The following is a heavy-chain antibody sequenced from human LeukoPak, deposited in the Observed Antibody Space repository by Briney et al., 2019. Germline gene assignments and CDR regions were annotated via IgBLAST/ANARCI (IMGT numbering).Heavy chain of an antibody. D-gene: IGHD4-17*01. CDR3: ARTLNGDYGWYFDL. Sequence: ASVKVSCKASGGTFSSYAISWVRQAPGQGLEWMGGIIPIFGTANYAQKFQGRVTITADKSTSTAYMELSSLRSEDTAVYYCARTLNGDYGWYFDLWGRGTLVTVSS. J-gene: IGHJ2*01. CDR2: IIPIFGTA. V-gene: IGHV1-69*06. CDR1: GGTFSSYA.